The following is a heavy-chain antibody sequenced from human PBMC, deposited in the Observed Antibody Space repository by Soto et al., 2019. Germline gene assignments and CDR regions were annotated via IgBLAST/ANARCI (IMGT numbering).Heavy chain of an antibody. CDR1: GGTFSSYA. CDR2: IIPIFGTA. V-gene: IGHV1-69*12. D-gene: IGHD6-19*01. Sequence: QVQLVQSGAEVKKPGSSVKVSCKASGGTFSSYAINWVRQAPGQGLEWMGGIIPIFGTADYAQKFQGRVKITADESTSTAYMELSSLRSEDTAVYYCARAVAGGVYYSSGMDVWGQGTTVTVSS. J-gene: IGHJ6*02. CDR3: ARAVAGGVYYSSGMDV.